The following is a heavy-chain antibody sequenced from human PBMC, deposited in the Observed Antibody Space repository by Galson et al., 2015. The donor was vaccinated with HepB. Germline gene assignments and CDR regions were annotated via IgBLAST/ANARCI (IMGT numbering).Heavy chain of an antibody. CDR2: ISAYNGNT. D-gene: IGHD4-17*01. J-gene: IGHJ4*02. CDR1: GYTFTSYG. Sequence: SVKVSCKASGYTFTSYGISWVRQAPGQGLEWMGWISAYNGNTNYAQKLQGRVTMTRNTSISTAYMELSSLRSEDTAVYYCARGIEEGGSYGDYDYWGQGTLVTVSS. CDR3: ARGIEEGGSYGDYDY. V-gene: IGHV1-18*04.